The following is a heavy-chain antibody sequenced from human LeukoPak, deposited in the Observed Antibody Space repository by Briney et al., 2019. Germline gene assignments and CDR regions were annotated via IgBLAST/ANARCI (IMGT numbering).Heavy chain of an antibody. J-gene: IGHJ4*02. CDR2: IGTSSSTHI. D-gene: IGHD2-2*01. V-gene: IGHV3-21*01. CDR3: AREGPVDCSSTSCYAGY. Sequence: GGSLRLSCAASGFTFSSYSMNWVRQAPGKGLEWVSSIGTSSSTHIYYADSVKGRFTISRDNAKNSLSLQMNSLRGEDTAVYYCAREGPVDCSSTSCYAGYWGQGTLVTASS. CDR1: GFTFSSYS.